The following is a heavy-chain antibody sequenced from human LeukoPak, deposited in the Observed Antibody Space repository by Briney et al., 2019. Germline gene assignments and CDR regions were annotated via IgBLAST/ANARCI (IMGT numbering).Heavy chain of an antibody. J-gene: IGHJ6*04. D-gene: IGHD6-13*01. CDR2: IYYSGST. Sequence: PSETLSLTCTVSGGSISSYYWSWIRQPPGKGLEWIGYIYYSGSTNYNPSLKSRVTLSVDTSKNQFSLKLSSVTAADTAVYYCARDHSSSWFMYGMDVWGKGTTVTVSS. CDR1: GGSISSYY. CDR3: ARDHSSSWFMYGMDV. V-gene: IGHV4-59*01.